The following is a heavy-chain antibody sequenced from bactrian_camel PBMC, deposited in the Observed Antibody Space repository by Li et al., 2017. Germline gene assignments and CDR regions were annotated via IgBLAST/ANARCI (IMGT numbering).Heavy chain of an antibody. Sequence: HVQLVESGGGSVQTGGSLTLSCAASTFSARSACMGWFRQAPGREREGVAGMDTEGRTRYSGSVECRFTISRDQAKDTLYLQMDSLKPEDTAMYYCAADLGSWCPTLADATEYKYSGQGTQVTVS. D-gene: IGHD1*01. V-gene: IGHV3S6*01. CDR2: MDTEGRTR. CDR3: AADLGSWCPTLADATEYKY. J-gene: IGHJ4*01. CDR1: TFSARSAC.